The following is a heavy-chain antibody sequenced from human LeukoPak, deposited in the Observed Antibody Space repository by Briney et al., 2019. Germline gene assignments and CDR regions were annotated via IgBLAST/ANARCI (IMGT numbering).Heavy chain of an antibody. D-gene: IGHD1-26*01. J-gene: IGHJ5*02. CDR3: ARDNSVGDNAWWFDP. CDR1: GYTFTSYY. Sequence: ASVKVSCKASGYTFTSYYMHWARQAPGQGLEWMGLINPTGGSTGYAQKFQGRVTMTRDMSTSTDYMELSSLRSEDTAIYYCARDNSVGDNAWWFDPWGRGTLVTVSS. V-gene: IGHV1-46*01. CDR2: INPTGGST.